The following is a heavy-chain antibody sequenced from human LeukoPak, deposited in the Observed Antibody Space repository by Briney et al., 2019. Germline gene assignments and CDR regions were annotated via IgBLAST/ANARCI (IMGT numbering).Heavy chain of an antibody. CDR2: IRSQANSYAT. V-gene: IGHV3-73*01. Sequence: GGSLRLSCGASGFTFSGSAMHWVRQASGKGLEWVGRIRSQANSYATAYVASVKGRFTISRGDSKKTAYLEMNSLRTEDTAVYYCTRAYDSSGYDFFYFDYWGQGTLVTVSS. CDR1: GFTFSGSA. D-gene: IGHD3-22*01. J-gene: IGHJ4*02. CDR3: TRAYDSSGYDFFYFDY.